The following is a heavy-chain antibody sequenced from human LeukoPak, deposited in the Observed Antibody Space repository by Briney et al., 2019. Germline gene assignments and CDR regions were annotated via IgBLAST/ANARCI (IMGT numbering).Heavy chain of an antibody. Sequence: GASVKVSCKVSGYTLTELSMHWVRQAPGKGLEWMGGFDPEDGETIYTQRFQGRVTMTEDTSTDTAYMELSSLRSEDTAVYYCATRRTEGLFIRGFDYWGQGTLVTVSS. CDR2: FDPEDGET. V-gene: IGHV1-24*01. CDR1: GYTLTELS. CDR3: ATRRTEGLFIRGFDY. J-gene: IGHJ4*02. D-gene: IGHD3/OR15-3a*01.